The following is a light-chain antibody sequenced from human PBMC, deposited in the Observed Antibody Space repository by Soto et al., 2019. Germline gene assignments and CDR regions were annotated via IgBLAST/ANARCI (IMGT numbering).Light chain of an antibody. CDR2: GAS. Sequence: EIVMTQSPAPLSVSPGERAPLSCRARQSVSSNLAWYQQNPGQAPRLLIYGASTRATGIPARFSGSGSGTEFTLTISSLQSEDFAVYYCQQYNNWPPELTFGGGTKVEIK. CDR1: QSVSSN. CDR3: QQYNNWPPELT. V-gene: IGKV3-15*01. J-gene: IGKJ4*01.